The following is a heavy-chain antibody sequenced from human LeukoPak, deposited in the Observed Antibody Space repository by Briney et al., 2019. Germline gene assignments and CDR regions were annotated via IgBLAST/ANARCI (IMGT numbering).Heavy chain of an antibody. CDR2: INPSGGST. D-gene: IGHD6-6*01. Sequence: ASVKVSCKASGYTFTSYYMHWVRQAPGQGLEWMGLINPSGGSTSYARKFQGRVTMTRDMSTSTVYMELSSLRSEDTAVYYCARDDAPRSSRLDAFDIWGQGTMVTVSS. V-gene: IGHV1-46*01. CDR1: GYTFTSYY. CDR3: ARDDAPRSSRLDAFDI. J-gene: IGHJ3*02.